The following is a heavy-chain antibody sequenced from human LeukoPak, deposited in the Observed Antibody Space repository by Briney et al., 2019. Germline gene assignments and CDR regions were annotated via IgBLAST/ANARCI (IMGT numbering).Heavy chain of an antibody. D-gene: IGHD2-21*01. J-gene: IGHJ3*02. CDR2: IYSGGST. Sequence: GGSLRLSCSASGLTVSSNYMSWVRQAPAKGLEWVSVIYSGGSTYYADAVKGRFTISRDNSKNTMYLQMNSLRAEDTAVYYCAREIARLMAFDIWGQGTMVTVSS. CDR1: GLTVSSNY. V-gene: IGHV3-66*02. CDR3: AREIARLMAFDI.